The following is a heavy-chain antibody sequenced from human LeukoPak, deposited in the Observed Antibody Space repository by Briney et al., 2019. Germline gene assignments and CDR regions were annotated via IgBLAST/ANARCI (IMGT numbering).Heavy chain of an antibody. D-gene: IGHD3-10*01. CDR3: AKDRYYGSGSYFDY. CDR1: GLTFINYA. V-gene: IGHV3-23*01. J-gene: IGHJ4*02. CDR2: ISGSGGST. Sequence: GGSLRLSCAASGLTFINYAMTWLRQAPGKGLEWVSGISGSGGSTYYADSVKGRFTISRDNSKNALYLQMNSLRAEDTAVYYCAKDRYYGSGSYFDYWGQGTLVTVSS.